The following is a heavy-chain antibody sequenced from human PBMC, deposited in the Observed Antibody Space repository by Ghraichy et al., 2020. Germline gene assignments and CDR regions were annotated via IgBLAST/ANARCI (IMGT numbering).Heavy chain of an antibody. V-gene: IGHV1-46*01. Sequence: ASVKVSCKASGYTFTSYYMHWVRQAPGQGLEWMGIINPSGGSTSYAQKFQGRVTMTRDTSTSTVYMELSSLRSEDTAVYYCAREQGDSSGYYSWWSGNDAFDIWGQGTMVTVSS. D-gene: IGHD3-22*01. J-gene: IGHJ3*02. CDR3: AREQGDSSGYYSWWSGNDAFDI. CDR1: GYTFTSYY. CDR2: INPSGGST.